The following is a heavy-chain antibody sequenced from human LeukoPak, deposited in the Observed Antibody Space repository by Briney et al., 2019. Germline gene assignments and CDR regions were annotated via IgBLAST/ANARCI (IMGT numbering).Heavy chain of an antibody. J-gene: IGHJ4*02. Sequence: PGGSLRLSCAASGFTFSGYWMSWVRQAPGKGLEWVANIKQDGSEKYYVDSVKGRFTISRDNAKNSLYLQMNTLRAEDTAVYYCARIVVVINFFDYWGQGTLVTVSS. V-gene: IGHV3-7*01. D-gene: IGHD3-22*01. CDR3: ARIVVVINFFDY. CDR1: GFTFSGYW. CDR2: IKQDGSEK.